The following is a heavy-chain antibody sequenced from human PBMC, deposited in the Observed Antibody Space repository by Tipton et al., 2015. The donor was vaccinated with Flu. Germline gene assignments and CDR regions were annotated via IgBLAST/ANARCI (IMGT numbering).Heavy chain of an antibody. CDR2: IIPIFGTA. Sequence: QLVQSGAEVKKPGSSVKVSCKASGGTFSSYAISWVRQAPGQGLEWMGGIIPIFGTANYAQKFQGRVTITADESTSTAYMELSSLRSEDTAVYYCASNQDSPRRGYYSYGMDVWGQGTTVTVSS. CDR3: ASNQDSPRRGYYSYGMDV. D-gene: IGHD2-15*01. J-gene: IGHJ6*02. CDR1: GGTFSSYA. V-gene: IGHV1-69*01.